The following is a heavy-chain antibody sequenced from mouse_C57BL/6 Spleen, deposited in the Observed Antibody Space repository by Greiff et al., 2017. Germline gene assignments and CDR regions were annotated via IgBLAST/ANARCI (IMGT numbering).Heavy chain of an antibody. CDR1: GYTFTSYW. D-gene: IGHD3-2*02. CDR2: INPSNGGT. Sequence: QVQLQQSGPELVKPGASVKLSCKASGYTFTSYWMHWVKQRPGQGLEWIGNINPSNGGTNYNEKFKSKATLTVDKSSSTAYMQLSSLTSEDSAVYYCARSGQLRLLWFAYWGQGTLVTVSA. CDR3: ARSGQLRLLWFAY. V-gene: IGHV1-53*01. J-gene: IGHJ3*01.